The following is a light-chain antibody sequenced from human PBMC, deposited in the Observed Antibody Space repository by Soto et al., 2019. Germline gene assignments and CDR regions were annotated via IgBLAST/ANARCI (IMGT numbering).Light chain of an antibody. CDR2: DTS. CDR3: LLSYSGASGV. CDR1: TGAVTSGHY. V-gene: IGLV7-46*01. Sequence: QAVVTQEPSLTVSPGGTVTLTCGSSTGAVTSGHYPYWFQRKPGQAPRTLIYDTSNKHSWTPARFSASLLGGKAALTLSGAQPEDEAEYYCLLSYSGASGVCGGGTKLTVL. J-gene: IGLJ3*02.